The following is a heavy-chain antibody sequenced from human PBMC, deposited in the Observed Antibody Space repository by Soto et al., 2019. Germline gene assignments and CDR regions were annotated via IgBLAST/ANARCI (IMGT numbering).Heavy chain of an antibody. CDR1: GGSISSYS. D-gene: IGHD5-12*01. Sequence: SETLSLTCTVPGGSISSYSWTWIRQPPGKGLEWIGYIYYSGSTNYNPSLKSRVIISIDTSKNQFSLKLSSVTAADTAVYYCGRDQSGSGYYVDWIDPWGQGTLVTVSS. V-gene: IGHV4-59*01. CDR3: GRDQSGSGYYVDWIDP. CDR2: IYYSGST. J-gene: IGHJ5*02.